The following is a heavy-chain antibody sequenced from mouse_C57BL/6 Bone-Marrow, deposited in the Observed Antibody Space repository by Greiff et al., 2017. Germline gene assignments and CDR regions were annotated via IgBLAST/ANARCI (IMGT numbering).Heavy chain of an antibody. Sequence: VQLQQSGPELVKPGASVKISCKASGYAFSSSWMNWVKQRPGKGLEWMGRIYPGDGDTNYNGKFKGKATLTADKSSSTAYMQLSSPTSEDSAVYFCARKRGCDYWGQGTTLTVSS. CDR3: ARKRGCDY. CDR1: GYAFSSSW. J-gene: IGHJ2*01. V-gene: IGHV1-82*01. CDR2: IYPGDGDT.